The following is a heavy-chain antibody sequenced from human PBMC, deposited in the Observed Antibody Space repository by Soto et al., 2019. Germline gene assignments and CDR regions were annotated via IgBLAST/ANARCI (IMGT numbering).Heavy chain of an antibody. D-gene: IGHD3-9*01. V-gene: IGHV5-51*01. CDR2: IYPGDSDT. CDR3: ARHSYHDILTGYRILGEYYAMDV. Sequence: GESLKISCEASGYSFTSYWIGWVRPMPGKGLEWMGIIYPGDSDTRYSPSFGGQVTISADKSINTAYVHWNSLKASDTAMYYCARHSYHDILTGYRILGEYYAMDVWGQGTTVTVSS. J-gene: IGHJ6*02. CDR1: GYSFTSYW.